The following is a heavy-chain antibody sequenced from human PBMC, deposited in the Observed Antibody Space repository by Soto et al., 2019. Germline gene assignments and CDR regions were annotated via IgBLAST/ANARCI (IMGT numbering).Heavy chain of an antibody. Sequence: ASVKVSCKASGYTFSGYAMHWVRQAPGQRLEWMGWINAGNGNTKYSQKFQGRVTITRDTSASTAYMELSSLRSEDTAVYYCARAVAVAADFDYWGQGTLVTVSS. J-gene: IGHJ4*02. CDR2: INAGNGNT. D-gene: IGHD6-19*01. CDR3: ARAVAVAADFDY. CDR1: GYTFSGYA. V-gene: IGHV1-3*01.